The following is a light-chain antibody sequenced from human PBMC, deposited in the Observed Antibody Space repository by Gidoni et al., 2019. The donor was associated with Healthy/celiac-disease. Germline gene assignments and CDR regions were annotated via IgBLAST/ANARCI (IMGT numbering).Light chain of an antibody. CDR2: GKN. Sequence: SSELTQVPAVSVALGQTVRITCQGDSLRSYYASWYQQKPGQAPVLVIYGKNNRPSGIPDRFSGSSSGNTASLTITGAQAEDEADYYCNSRDSSGSVVFGGGTKLTVL. CDR1: SLRSYY. V-gene: IGLV3-19*01. CDR3: NSRDSSGSVV. J-gene: IGLJ2*01.